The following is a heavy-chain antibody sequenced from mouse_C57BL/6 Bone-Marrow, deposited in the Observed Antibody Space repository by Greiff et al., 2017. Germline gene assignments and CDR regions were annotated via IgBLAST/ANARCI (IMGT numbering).Heavy chain of an antibody. J-gene: IGHJ1*03. CDR1: GFTFSSYA. Sequence: DVLLVESGGGLVKPGGSLKLSCAASGFTFSSYAMSWVRQTPEKRLEWVATISDGGSYTYYPDNVKGRFTISRDNAKNNLYMQMSQLKSEDTAMYYGARAQAYYYGSSWYFDGWGTGTTVTVSS. D-gene: IGHD1-1*01. CDR3: ARAQAYYYGSSWYFDG. V-gene: IGHV5-4*01. CDR2: ISDGGSYT.